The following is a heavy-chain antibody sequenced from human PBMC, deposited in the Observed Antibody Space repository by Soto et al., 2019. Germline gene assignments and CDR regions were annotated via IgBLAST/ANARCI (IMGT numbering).Heavy chain of an antibody. CDR1: GGSISYEYYH. J-gene: IGHJ6*02. V-gene: IGHV4-30-4*08. D-gene: IGHD2-21*02. Sequence: TSETLSLTCTVSGGSISYEYYHWTWIRQSPGKGLEWIGYIHYSGSIIYNPSFKSRVTISVFTSKNQFSLQLSSVTAADTAVYFCAREDDGGDRDYYGLDVWGQGTTVTVSS. CDR2: IHYSGSI. CDR3: AREDDGGDRDYYGLDV.